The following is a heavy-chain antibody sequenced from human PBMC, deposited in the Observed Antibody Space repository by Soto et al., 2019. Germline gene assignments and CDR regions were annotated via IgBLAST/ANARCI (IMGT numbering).Heavy chain of an antibody. J-gene: IGHJ4*02. CDR3: ARKNPGREWELPDY. Sequence: QVQLVESGGGVVQPGRSLRLSWAPSGFAFSTYGMHWVRQAPGKGLGWVAVKTSDGARINYADSVKGRFTISRDNSRTTLYLQMNSLRIDDTAVYYCARKNPGREWELPDYWGQGTLVTVSS. D-gene: IGHD1-26*01. CDR2: KTSDGARI. V-gene: IGHV3-30*03. CDR1: GFAFSTYG.